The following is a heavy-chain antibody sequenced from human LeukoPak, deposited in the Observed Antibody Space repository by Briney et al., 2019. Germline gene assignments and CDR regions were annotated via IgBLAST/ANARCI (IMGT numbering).Heavy chain of an antibody. CDR2: INPSGIST. CDR1: EYTFTDYY. CDR3: ARDNSIADRGWWFDP. J-gene: IGHJ5*02. V-gene: IGHV1-46*01. Sequence: ASVKVSCKASEYTFTDYYVHWVRQAPGQGLEWMGLINPSGISTLYAEKFRGRIIMTRDMSTATDYMELSSLRSEDTAVYYCARDNSIADRGWWFDPWGQGTLVTVSS. D-gene: IGHD4-23*01.